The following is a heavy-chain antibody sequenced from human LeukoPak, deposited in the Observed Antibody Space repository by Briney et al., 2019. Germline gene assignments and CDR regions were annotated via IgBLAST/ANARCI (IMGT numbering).Heavy chain of an antibody. CDR1: GGSISTYY. CDR3: AGYSYGTDY. CDR2: IDYRGST. Sequence: SETLSLTCTVSGGSISTYYWSWIRQPPGKGLEWIAYIDYRGSTTYNPSLRGRVTISVDTSRNQFSLKLSSVTAADTAVYYCAGYSYGTDYWGQGTLVTVSS. J-gene: IGHJ4*02. D-gene: IGHD5-18*01. V-gene: IGHV4-59*01.